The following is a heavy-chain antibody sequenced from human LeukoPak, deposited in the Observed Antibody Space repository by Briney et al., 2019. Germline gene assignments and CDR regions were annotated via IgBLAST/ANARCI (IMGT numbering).Heavy chain of an antibody. D-gene: IGHD3-22*01. CDR3: AKSGYYDSSGPLFY. CDR1: GFTFSSYA. V-gene: IGHV3-23*01. J-gene: IGHJ4*02. CDR2: ISGSGGST. Sequence: GGSLRLSCAGSGFTFSSYAMSWVRQAPGKGLEWVSAISGSGGSTYYADSVKGRFTISRDNSKNTLYLQMNSLRAEDTAVYYCAKSGYYDSSGPLFYWGQGTLVTVSS.